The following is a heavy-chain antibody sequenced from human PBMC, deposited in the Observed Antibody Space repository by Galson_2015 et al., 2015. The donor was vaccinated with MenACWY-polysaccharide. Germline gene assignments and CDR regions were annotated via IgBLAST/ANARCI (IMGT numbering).Heavy chain of an antibody. CDR2: IYSTSSTI. J-gene: IGHJ3*02. CDR3: AKYRGSYTFDI. CDR1: GFTFGSYR. V-gene: IGHV3-48*02. D-gene: IGHD2-8*01. Sequence: SLRLSCAASGFTFGSYRMNWVRQAPGKGLEWVSYIYSTSSTIYYADSVKGRFTVSRDNAKNSLYLQMNSLRDEDTAVYYCAKYRGSYTFDIWAKGQWSPSLQ.